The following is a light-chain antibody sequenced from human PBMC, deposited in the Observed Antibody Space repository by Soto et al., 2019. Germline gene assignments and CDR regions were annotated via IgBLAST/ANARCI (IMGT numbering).Light chain of an antibody. CDR1: QSISSN. CDR3: QQRSNWLIT. CDR2: DAS. Sequence: TQSPATLSVSPGERATLSCRASQSISSNLAWYQQKPGQAPRLLIYDASNRATGIPARFSGSGSGTDFTLTISSLEPEDFAVYYCQQRSNWLITFGQGTRLEIK. V-gene: IGKV3-11*01. J-gene: IGKJ5*01.